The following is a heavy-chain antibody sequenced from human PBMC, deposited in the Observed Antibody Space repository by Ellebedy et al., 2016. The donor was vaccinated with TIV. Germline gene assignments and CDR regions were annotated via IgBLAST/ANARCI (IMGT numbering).Heavy chain of an antibody. CDR3: ARFDQIVGETSFDH. CDR1: GGSFSGYY. Sequence: MPSETLSLTCAVYGGSFSGYYWSWVRQSPGKGLEWVGEITHSGGANYSPSLKSRATISVDTSKSQFFLNLRSVTAADAAIYYCARFDQIVGETSFDHWGQGVLVTVSS. J-gene: IGHJ4*02. V-gene: IGHV4-34*01. D-gene: IGHD1-26*01. CDR2: ITHSGGA.